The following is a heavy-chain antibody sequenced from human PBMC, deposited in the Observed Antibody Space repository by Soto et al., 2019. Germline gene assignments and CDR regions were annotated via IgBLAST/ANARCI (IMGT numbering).Heavy chain of an antibody. D-gene: IGHD5-18*01. J-gene: IGHJ4*02. Sequence: QVQLVQSGAEVKKPGASVKVSCKASGYTFTSYAMHWVRQAPGQRLEWMGWINAGNGNTQYSQKFQGRVTITRDTSASTAYMELRSLRSEDTAVYYCARDPGYSYGYNWGQGTLVTVSS. V-gene: IGHV1-3*01. CDR1: GYTFTSYA. CDR2: INAGNGNT. CDR3: ARDPGYSYGYN.